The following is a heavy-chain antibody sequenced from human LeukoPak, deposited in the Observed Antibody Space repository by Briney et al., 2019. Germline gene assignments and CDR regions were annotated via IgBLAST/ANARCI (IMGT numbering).Heavy chain of an antibody. Sequence: SETLSLTCTVSGGSLSSYYWSWVRQPPGKGLEWIGYIYYSGSTNYNPSLKSRVTISVDTSKNQFSLKLSSVTAAGTAVYYCARDKPHLRPLDIWGQGTMVTVSS. J-gene: IGHJ3*02. CDR2: IYYSGST. CDR3: ARDKPHLRPLDI. V-gene: IGHV4-59*01. CDR1: GGSLSSYY.